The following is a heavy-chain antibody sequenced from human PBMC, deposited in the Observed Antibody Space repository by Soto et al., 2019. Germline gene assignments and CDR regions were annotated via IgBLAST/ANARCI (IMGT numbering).Heavy chain of an antibody. Sequence: PGGSLRLSCGAYGFTFRSYAMHGVRQNPGKGLEWVAVISYEGSNKSYADYVKGRFTISRDNSKNALYLQMNSLRAEDTAVYYCARGGSGAEYYYYGMDVWGQGTTVTVSS. J-gene: IGHJ6*02. CDR1: GFTFRSYA. CDR3: ARGGSGAEYYYYGMDV. D-gene: IGHD3-3*01. V-gene: IGHV3-30-3*01. CDR2: ISYEGSNK.